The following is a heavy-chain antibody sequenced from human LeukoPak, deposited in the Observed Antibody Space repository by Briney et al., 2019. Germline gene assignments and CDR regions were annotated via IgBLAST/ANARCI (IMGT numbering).Heavy chain of an antibody. D-gene: IGHD5-18*01. J-gene: IGHJ4*02. CDR3: AKDHGHSYVFDY. CDR2: ISGSGGST. Sequence: GGSLRLSCAASGFTFSSYAMSWVRQAPGKGLEWVSAISGSGGSTYYADSVKGRFAISRDNSKNTLYLQMNSLRAEDTAVYYCAKDHGHSYVFDYWGQGTLVTVSS. CDR1: GFTFSSYA. V-gene: IGHV3-23*01.